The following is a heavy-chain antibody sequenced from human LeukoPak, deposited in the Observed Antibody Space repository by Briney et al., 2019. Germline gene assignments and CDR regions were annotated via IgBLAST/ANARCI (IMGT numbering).Heavy chain of an antibody. CDR1: GGTFSSYA. D-gene: IGHD3-10*01. CDR2: MNPNSGNT. CDR3: ARGYTMVRGRPKLPHNWFDP. Sequence: ASVKVSCKASGGTFSSYAISWVRQATGQGLEWMGWMNPNSGNTGYAQKFQGRVTMTRNTSISTAYMELSSLRSEDTAVYYCARGYTMVRGRPKLPHNWFDPWGQGTLVTVSS. J-gene: IGHJ5*02. V-gene: IGHV1-8*02.